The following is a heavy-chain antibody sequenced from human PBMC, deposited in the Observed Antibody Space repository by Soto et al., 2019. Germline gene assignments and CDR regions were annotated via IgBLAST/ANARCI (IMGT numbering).Heavy chain of an antibody. V-gene: IGHV1-46*01. Sequence: ASVKVSCKASGYTFTSYYMHWVRQAPGQGLEWMGIINPSGGSTSYAQKFQGRVTMTRDTSTSTVYMELSSLRFEDTAVYYCARGRVGPMVRATIDYWGQGTLVTVSS. CDR3: ARGRVGPMVRATIDY. J-gene: IGHJ4*02. CDR2: INPSGGST. D-gene: IGHD3-10*01. CDR1: GYTFTSYY.